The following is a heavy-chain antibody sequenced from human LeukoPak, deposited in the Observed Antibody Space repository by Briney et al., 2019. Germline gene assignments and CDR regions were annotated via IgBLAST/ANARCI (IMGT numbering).Heavy chain of an antibody. CDR3: AKGEPYYDSSTYFDY. CDR2: ISGSGGST. V-gene: IGHV3-23*01. Sequence: GASLRLSRAASGFTFSSYAMSWVRQAPGKGLEWVSAISGSGGSTYYADSVKGRFTISRDNSKNTLYLQMNSLRAEDTAVYYCAKGEPYYDSSTYFDYWGQGTLVTVSS. D-gene: IGHD3-22*01. CDR1: GFTFSSYA. J-gene: IGHJ4*02.